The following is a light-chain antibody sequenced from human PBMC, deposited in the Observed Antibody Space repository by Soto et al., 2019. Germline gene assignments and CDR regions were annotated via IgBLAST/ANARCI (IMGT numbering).Light chain of an antibody. Sequence: ETVLTQSPGTLSLSPGEGASLSCRASQTVSGNYLGWYKQKPCQAPRLLIYDVSKRTTGIPDRLSGSGSGTDYTRTITPLEPEDFQVYYCPQYGNPANSFGQGSKLEIK. V-gene: IGKV3-20*01. CDR2: DVS. CDR3: PQYGNPANS. J-gene: IGKJ2*03. CDR1: QTVSGNY.